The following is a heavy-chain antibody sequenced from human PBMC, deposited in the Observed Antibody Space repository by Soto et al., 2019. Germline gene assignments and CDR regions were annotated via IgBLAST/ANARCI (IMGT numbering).Heavy chain of an antibody. V-gene: IGHV1-3*01. Sequence: QVQFVQSGTEVKEPGASVRVSCTASGSTFTAITLHWVRQAPGQRLEWMGCIHAGSDNTEYSQKFQDRLTITRDTSATIVYMDLRSLRSEDTALYYCARDYVKYGMDVWGQGTTVTVSS. J-gene: IGHJ6*02. D-gene: IGHD3-10*02. CDR2: IHAGSDNT. CDR1: GSTFTAIT. CDR3: ARDYVKYGMDV.